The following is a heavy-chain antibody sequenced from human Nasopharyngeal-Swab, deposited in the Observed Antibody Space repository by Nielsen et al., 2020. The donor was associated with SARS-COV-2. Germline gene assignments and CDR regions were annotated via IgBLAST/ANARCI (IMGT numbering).Heavy chain of an antibody. CDR2: INGDGTSA. CDR3: ARDQIYKLVDP. J-gene: IGHJ5*02. V-gene: IGHV3-74*01. CDR1: GFAFNIYW. Sequence: ETLSLTCAASGFAFNIYWMHWVRQAPGKGLVWVSHINGDGTSATYTDSVKGRFSISRDNAKNMVYLHMSSLRDEDTGVYFCARDQIYKLVDPWGQGTLVTVSS. D-gene: IGHD5-24*01.